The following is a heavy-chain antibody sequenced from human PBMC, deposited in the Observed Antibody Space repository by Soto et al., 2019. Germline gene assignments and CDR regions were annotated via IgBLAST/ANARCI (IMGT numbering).Heavy chain of an antibody. D-gene: IGHD3-16*01. J-gene: IGHJ5*02. Sequence: GGSLRLSCAASGFTFSSYSMNWVRQAPGKGLEWVSSISSSSSYIYYADSVKGRFTISRDNAKNSLYLQMNSLRAEDTAVYYCARDSSPGLTQYHWGQGTLVTVSS. V-gene: IGHV3-21*01. CDR2: ISSSSSYI. CDR1: GFTFSSYS. CDR3: ARDSSPGLTQYH.